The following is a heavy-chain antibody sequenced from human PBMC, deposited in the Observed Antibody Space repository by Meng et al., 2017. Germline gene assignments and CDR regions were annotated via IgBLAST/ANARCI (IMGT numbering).Heavy chain of an antibody. D-gene: IGHD6-13*01. CDR3: ARAPVQLYSSSWPDY. Sequence: VLLVVAGGGLVKPGGSLSLSCAASGFTFSSYSMNWVRQAPGKGLEWVSSISSSSSYIYYADSVKGRFTISRDNAKNSLYLQMNSLRAEDTAVYYCARAPVQLYSSSWPDYWGQGTLVTVSS. V-gene: IGHV3-21*01. J-gene: IGHJ4*02. CDR1: GFTFSSYS. CDR2: ISSSSSYI.